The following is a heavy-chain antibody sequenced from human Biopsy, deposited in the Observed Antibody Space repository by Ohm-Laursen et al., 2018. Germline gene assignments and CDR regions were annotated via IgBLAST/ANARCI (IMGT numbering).Heavy chain of an antibody. J-gene: IGHJ2*01. Sequence: SDTLSLTCSVSGGSTNDYFWSWIRQPAGETLEWIGRIYSSGGSSYNPSLKSRISMSMDTSNNQFSLTVTSVTAADTAVYYCARTPGKAVAGRFLDLWGRGTLVTVSS. CDR3: ARTPGKAVAGRFLDL. CDR1: GGSTNDYF. CDR2: IYSSGGS. D-gene: IGHD6-19*01. V-gene: IGHV4-4*07.